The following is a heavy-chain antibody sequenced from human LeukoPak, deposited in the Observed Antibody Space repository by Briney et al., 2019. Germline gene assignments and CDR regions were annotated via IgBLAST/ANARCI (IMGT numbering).Heavy chain of an antibody. CDR1: GFTFSSYS. D-gene: IGHD6-19*01. V-gene: IGHV3-21*01. CDR2: ISSSSSYI. J-gene: IGHJ4*02. Sequence: PGGSLRLSCAASGFTFSSYSMNWVRQAPGKGLEWVSSISSSSSYIYYADSVKGRFTISRDNSKNTLYLQMNSLRAEDTAVYYCARDSYSSGWYGVWGQGTLVTVSS. CDR3: ARDSYSSGWYGV.